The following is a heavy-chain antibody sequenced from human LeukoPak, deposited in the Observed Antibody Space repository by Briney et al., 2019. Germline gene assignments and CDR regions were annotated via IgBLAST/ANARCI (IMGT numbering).Heavy chain of an antibody. D-gene: IGHD1-26*01. CDR3: ARESERGGSHIRPIDY. J-gene: IGHJ4*02. Sequence: GRSLRLSCAASGFTFSSYGMHWVRQAPGKGLEWVAVIWYDGSNKYYADSVKGRFTISRDNSKNTLYLQMNSLRAEDTAVYYCARESERGGSHIRPIDYWGQGTLVTVSS. CDR2: IWYDGSNK. CDR1: GFTFSSYG. V-gene: IGHV3-33*01.